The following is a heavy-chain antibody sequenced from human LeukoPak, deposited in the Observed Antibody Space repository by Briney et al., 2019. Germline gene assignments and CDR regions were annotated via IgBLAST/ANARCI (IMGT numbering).Heavy chain of an antibody. CDR1: GFTFSNAW. CDR3: TTDGEGYSSSYWDQYFQH. Sequence: GGSLRLSCAASGFTFSNAWMSWVRQAPWKGLEWVGRIKSKTDGGTTDYAAPVKGRFTISRDDSKNTLYLQMNSLKTEDTAVYYCTTDGEGYSSSYWDQYFQHWGQGTLVTVSS. D-gene: IGHD6-13*01. CDR2: IKSKTDGGTT. J-gene: IGHJ1*01. V-gene: IGHV3-15*01.